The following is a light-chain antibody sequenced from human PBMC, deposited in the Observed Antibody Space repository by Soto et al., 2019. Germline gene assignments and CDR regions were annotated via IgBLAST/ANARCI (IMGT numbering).Light chain of an antibody. Sequence: QSALTQPPSVSGSPGQSVTISCTGTSSDVGSYNRVSWYQQSPGTAPKLMIYEVSNRPSGVPDRFSGSKSGNTASLTISGVQAEDEADYYCSSYTSSSTYGFGTGTKLTVL. CDR1: SSDVGSYNR. CDR2: EVS. V-gene: IGLV2-18*02. CDR3: SSYTSSSTYG. J-gene: IGLJ1*01.